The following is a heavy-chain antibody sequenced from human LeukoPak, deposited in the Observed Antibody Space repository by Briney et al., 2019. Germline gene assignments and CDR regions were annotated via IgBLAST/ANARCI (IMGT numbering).Heavy chain of an antibody. V-gene: IGHV3-23*01. CDR3: AKEHPYYYDSSGPRPFDY. CDR2: MNGSGGST. CDR1: GFTFSSYA. J-gene: IGHJ4*02. Sequence: GGSLRLSCAASGFTFSSYAMSWVRQTPGKGLEWVSTMNGSGGSTYYADSVKGRFTISRDNSKNTLYLQMNSLRAEDTAVYYCAKEHPYYYDSSGPRPFDYWGQGTLVTVSS. D-gene: IGHD3-22*01.